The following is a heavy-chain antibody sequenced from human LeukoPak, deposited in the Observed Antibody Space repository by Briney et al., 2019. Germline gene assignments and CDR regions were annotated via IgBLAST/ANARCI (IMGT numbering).Heavy chain of an antibody. J-gene: IGHJ4*02. CDR1: GFTFSSYD. V-gene: IGHV3-30*18. CDR2: VSYDGSNK. D-gene: IGHD3-22*01. CDR3: AKDSRYYDSSGTFDY. Sequence: GGSLRLSCAASGFTFSSYDMDWVHQAPGKGLEWVAVVSYDGSNKYYANSVKGRFTISRDNSKNTLYLQMNSLRAEDTAVYYCAKDSRYYDSSGTFDYWGQGTLVTVSS.